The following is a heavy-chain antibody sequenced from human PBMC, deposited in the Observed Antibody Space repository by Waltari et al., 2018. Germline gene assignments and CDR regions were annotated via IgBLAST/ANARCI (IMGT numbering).Heavy chain of an antibody. J-gene: IGHJ5*02. Sequence: QLQLQESGPGLVKPSGTLSLTCTVSGGSVNSWSDYWGWIRQPPGKRLEWIGTIYYTGSPYYNPSLKSRVTMSVDTSRNQFSLSLHSVTAADTAVYYCARNSTVFREEPPRAWFDPWGQGILVIVSS. V-gene: IGHV4-39*01. CDR1: GGSVNSWSDY. D-gene: IGHD4-17*01. CDR3: ARNSTVFREEPPRAWFDP. CDR2: IYYTGSP.